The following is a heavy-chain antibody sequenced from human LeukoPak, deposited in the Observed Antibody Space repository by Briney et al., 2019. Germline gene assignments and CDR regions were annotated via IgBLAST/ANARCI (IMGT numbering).Heavy chain of an antibody. V-gene: IGHV3-30*02. CDR2: IRYDETNE. D-gene: IGHD6-13*01. CDR1: GFNFNTYG. J-gene: IGHJ5*02. CDR3: ARDSSGWYHWFDP. Sequence: GGSLRLSCAASGFNFNTYGMYWVRQAPGKGLEWVAFIRYDETNEYYADSVKGRFTISRDNAKNSLCLQMNSLRAEDTAVYYCARDSSGWYHWFDPWGQGTLVTVSS.